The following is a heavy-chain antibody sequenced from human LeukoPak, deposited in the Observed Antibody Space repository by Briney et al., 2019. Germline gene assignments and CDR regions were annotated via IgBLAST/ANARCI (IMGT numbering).Heavy chain of an antibody. J-gene: IGHJ5*02. CDR3: ASPYYDILTGYSDWFDL. CDR2: IIPVFGTA. Sequence: SVKVSCKASGGTFSSYAISWVRQAPGQGLEWMGGIIPVFGTANYAQKFQGRVTITTDESTSTAYMEPSSLRSEDTAVYYCASPYYDILTGYSDWFDLWGQGTLVTVSS. CDR1: GGTFSSYA. V-gene: IGHV1-69*05. D-gene: IGHD3-9*01.